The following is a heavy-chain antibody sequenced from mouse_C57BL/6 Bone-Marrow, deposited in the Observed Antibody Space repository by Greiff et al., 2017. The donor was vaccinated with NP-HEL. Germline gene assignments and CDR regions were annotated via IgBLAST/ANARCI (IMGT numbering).Heavy chain of an antibody. J-gene: IGHJ1*03. Sequence: KQPGAELVRPGTSVKLSCKASGYTFTSYWMHWVKQRPGQGLEWIGVIDPSDSYTNYNQKFKGKATLTVDTSSSTAYMQLSSLTSEDSAVYYCARGGYYWYFDVWGTGTTVTVSS. CDR1: GYTFTSYW. CDR3: ARGGYYWYFDV. D-gene: IGHD1-1*02. V-gene: IGHV1-59*01. CDR2: IDPSDSYT.